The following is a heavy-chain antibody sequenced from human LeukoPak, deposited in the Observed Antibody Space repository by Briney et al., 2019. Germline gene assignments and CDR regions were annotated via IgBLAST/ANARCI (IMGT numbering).Heavy chain of an antibody. Sequence: ASVKVSCKASGYTFTSYDINWVRQATGQGLEWMGWMNPNSGNTGYAQKFQGRVTITRNTSISTAYMELSSLRSEDTAVYYCARHGYSGYLIDYWGQGTLVTVSS. CDR2: MNPNSGNT. CDR1: GYTFTSYD. D-gene: IGHD5-12*01. J-gene: IGHJ4*02. V-gene: IGHV1-8*03. CDR3: ARHGYSGYLIDY.